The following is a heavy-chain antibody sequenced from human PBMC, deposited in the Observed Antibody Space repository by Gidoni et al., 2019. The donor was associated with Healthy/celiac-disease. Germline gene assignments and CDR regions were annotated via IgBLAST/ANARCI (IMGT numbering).Heavy chain of an antibody. D-gene: IGHD3-16*02. V-gene: IGHV3-33*08. CDR1: GFTFMCYG. Sequence: QVQLVASGGGVVQPGRSLRLSCAASGFTFMCYGMHWVRQAPGKGLEWVAVIWYDGSNKYYADSVKGRFPISRDNSKNTLYLQMNSLRAEDTAVYYCARDRVITFGGVIAPFDPWGQGTLVTVSS. J-gene: IGHJ5*01. CDR2: IWYDGSNK. CDR3: ARDRVITFGGVIAPFDP.